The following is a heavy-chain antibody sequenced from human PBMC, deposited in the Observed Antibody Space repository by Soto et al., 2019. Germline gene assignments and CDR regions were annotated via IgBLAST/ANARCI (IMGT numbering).Heavy chain of an antibody. V-gene: IGHV3-23*01. Sequence: EVQLLESGGGLVQPGGSLRLSCAASGFTFSSFVMSWVRQAPGKGLEWVSGITGSGGSTLYADSVKGRFIISRDNSKNTLFLQMNSLRVDDTALYYCAKAPVVGATVPVSFDSWGQGTLVTVSS. CDR3: AKAPVVGATVPVSFDS. CDR1: GFTFSSFV. D-gene: IGHD1-26*01. J-gene: IGHJ4*02. CDR2: ITGSGGST.